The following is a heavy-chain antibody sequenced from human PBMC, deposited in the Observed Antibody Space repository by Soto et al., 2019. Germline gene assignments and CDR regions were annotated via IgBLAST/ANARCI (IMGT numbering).Heavy chain of an antibody. CDR1: GFTFSSYG. Sequence: QVQLVESGGGVVQPGRSLRLSCAASGFTFSSYGMHWVRQAPGKGLEWVAVLWYDGSNKYYADSVKGRFTISRDNSKNSLYLQMNSLRAEDTAVYYCARDRLAVACTYYYYSMDVWGQGTTVTVSS. CDR3: ARDRLAVACTYYYYSMDV. D-gene: IGHD6-19*01. CDR2: LWYDGSNK. V-gene: IGHV3-33*01. J-gene: IGHJ6*02.